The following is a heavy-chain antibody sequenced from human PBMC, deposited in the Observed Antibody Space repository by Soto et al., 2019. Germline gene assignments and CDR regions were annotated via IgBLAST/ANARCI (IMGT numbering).Heavy chain of an antibody. CDR1: GASVINTNYY. D-gene: IGHD3-22*01. V-gene: IGHV4-39*01. CDR3: ATFKIDYYDVSITDY. Sequence: HLQLQESGPGLVKPSETLSLTCTVSGASVINTNYYWGWIRQPPGKGLEWIGNIFYAGATYYNPSLKSRVSISVDTSKNQFSLELSSVTAADTAVYYCATFKIDYYDVSITDYWGQGTLVTVSS. J-gene: IGHJ4*02. CDR2: IFYAGAT.